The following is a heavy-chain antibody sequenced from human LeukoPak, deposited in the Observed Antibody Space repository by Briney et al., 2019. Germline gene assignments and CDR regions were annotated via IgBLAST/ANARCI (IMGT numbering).Heavy chain of an antibody. J-gene: IGHJ4*02. CDR1: GFTFSSYE. D-gene: IGHD4-17*01. CDR3: ARGTTNDYGDYFDY. Sequence: PGGSLRLSCAASGFTFSSYEMNWVRQAPGKGLEWVSYISSSGSTIYYADSVKGRFTISRDNAKNSLYLQMNSPRAEDTAVYYCARGTTNDYGDYFDYWGQGTLVTVSS. V-gene: IGHV3-48*03. CDR2: ISSSGSTI.